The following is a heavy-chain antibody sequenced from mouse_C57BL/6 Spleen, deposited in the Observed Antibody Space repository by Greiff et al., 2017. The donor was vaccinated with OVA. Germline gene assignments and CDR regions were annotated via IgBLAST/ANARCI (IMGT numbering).Heavy chain of an antibody. CDR1: GYTFTSYT. Sequence: QVHVKQSGAELARPGASVKMSCKASGYTFTSYTMHWVKQRPGQGLEWIGYINPSSGYTKYNQKFKDKATLTADKSSSTAYMQLSSLTSEDSAVYYCASWTPYAMDYWGQGTSVTVSS. CDR2: INPSSGYT. J-gene: IGHJ4*01. V-gene: IGHV1-4*01. CDR3: ASWTPYAMDY.